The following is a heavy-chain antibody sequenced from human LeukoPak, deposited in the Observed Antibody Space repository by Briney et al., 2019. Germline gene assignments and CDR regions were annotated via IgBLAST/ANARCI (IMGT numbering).Heavy chain of an antibody. CDR2: IYSGGST. Sequence: GGSLRLSCAVSGFTVNNNYMTWVRQAPGKGLEWVSLIYSGGSTYYAVSVKGRFIISRDNSNNTLYLQMNSLRAEDTAVYYCARGTAFDIWGQGTMVTVSS. J-gene: IGHJ3*02. CDR1: GFTVNNNY. V-gene: IGHV3-53*01. CDR3: ARGTAFDI.